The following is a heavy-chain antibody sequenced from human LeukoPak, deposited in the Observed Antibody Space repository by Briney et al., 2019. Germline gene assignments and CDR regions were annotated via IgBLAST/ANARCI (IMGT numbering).Heavy chain of an antibody. CDR1: GGTFSSYA. Sequence: ASVKVSCKASGGTFSSYAISWVRQAPGQGLEWMGGIIPIFGTANYAQKFQGRVTITADKSTSTAYMELSSLRSEDTAVYYCARARVTDSGSYSLGAFDIWGQGTMVTVSS. CDR2: IIPIFGTA. J-gene: IGHJ3*02. D-gene: IGHD1-26*01. CDR3: ARARVTDSGSYSLGAFDI. V-gene: IGHV1-69*06.